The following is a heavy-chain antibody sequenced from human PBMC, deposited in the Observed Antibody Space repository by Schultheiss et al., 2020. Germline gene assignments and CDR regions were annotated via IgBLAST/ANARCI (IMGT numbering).Heavy chain of an antibody. CDR3: ARDETFCDSSGYHYYFDY. D-gene: IGHD3-22*01. V-gene: IGHV3-48*01. J-gene: IGHJ4*02. CDR2: ISSSSSTI. CDR1: GFTFSSYS. Sequence: GGSLRLSCAASGFTFSSYSMNWVRQAPGKGLEWVSYISSSSSTIYYADSVKGRFTISRDNAKNSLYLQMNSLRAEDTAVYYCARDETFCDSSGYHYYFDYWGQGPLVTVSS.